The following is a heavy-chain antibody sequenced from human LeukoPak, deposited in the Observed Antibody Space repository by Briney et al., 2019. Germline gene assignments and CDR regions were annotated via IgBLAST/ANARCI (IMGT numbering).Heavy chain of an antibody. J-gene: IGHJ6*02. D-gene: IGHD3-3*01. Sequence: GGSLRLSCAASRFTFSSYSMNWVRQAPGKGLEWVSSISSSSSYIYYADSVKGRFTISRDNAKNSLYLQMNSLRAEDTAVYYCARGVLAYYDFWSGYYTPYYYYGMDVWGQGTTVTVSS. CDR3: ARGVLAYYDFWSGYYTPYYYYGMDV. V-gene: IGHV3-21*01. CDR1: RFTFSSYS. CDR2: ISSSSSYI.